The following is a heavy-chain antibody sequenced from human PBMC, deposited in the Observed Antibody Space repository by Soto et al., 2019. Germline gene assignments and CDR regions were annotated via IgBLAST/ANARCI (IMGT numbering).Heavy chain of an antibody. CDR3: ARGVDTAMVNYYYYMDV. J-gene: IGHJ6*03. Sequence: SQTLSLTCAISGDSVSSNSAAWNWIRQSPSRGLEWLGRTYYRSKWYNDYAVSVKSRITINPDTSKNQFSLQLNSVTPEDTAVYYCARGVDTAMVNYYYYMDVWGKGTTVTVSS. CDR2: TYYRSKWYN. CDR1: GDSVSSNSAA. D-gene: IGHD5-18*01. V-gene: IGHV6-1*01.